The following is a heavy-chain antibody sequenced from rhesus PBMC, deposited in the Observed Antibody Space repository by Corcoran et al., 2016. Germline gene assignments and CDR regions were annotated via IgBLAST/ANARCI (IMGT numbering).Heavy chain of an antibody. CDR2: IYGSGSST. J-gene: IGHJ4*01. CDR1: GGSISSSY. CDR3: ASGPPPPGAGTTR. V-gene: IGHV4-169*02. Sequence: QLQLQESGPGLVKPSETLSVTCAVSGGSISSSYWSWIRQAPGKGLEWIGYIYGSGSSTNYNPSLQSLVTRSVDTSKSQLSLKRSSVTAADTAVYYGASGPPPPGAGTTRWGQGVLVTVSS. D-gene: IGHD1-20*01.